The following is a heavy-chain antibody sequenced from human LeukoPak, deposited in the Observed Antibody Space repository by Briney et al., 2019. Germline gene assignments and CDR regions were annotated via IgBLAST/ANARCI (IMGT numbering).Heavy chain of an antibody. CDR3: ARHGGSYSFDY. Sequence: SETLSLTCTVSGGSISSDYWSWIRQPPGKGLEWIGYVYDSGSTNYNPSLKSRVTISIDTSRNQFSLKMTSVTASDTAVYYCARHGGSYSFDYWGQGTLVTVSS. V-gene: IGHV4-59*08. CDR1: GGSISSDY. CDR2: VYDSGST. J-gene: IGHJ4*02. D-gene: IGHD1-26*01.